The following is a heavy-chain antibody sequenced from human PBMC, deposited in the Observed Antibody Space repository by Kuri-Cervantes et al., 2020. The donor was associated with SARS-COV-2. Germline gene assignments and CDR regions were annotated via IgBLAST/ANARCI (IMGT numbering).Heavy chain of an antibody. CDR1: GGSISSGGYS. CDR3: ARRAGYYYFDY. Sequence: SQTLSLTCAVSGGSISSGGYSWSWIRQPPGKGLEWIGYIYHSGSTYYNPSLKSRVTISVDTSKNQFSLKLSSVTAADTAVYYCARRAGYYYFDYWGQGTLVTVSS. D-gene: IGHD3-9*01. V-gene: IGHV4-30-2*01. CDR2: IYHSGST. J-gene: IGHJ4*02.